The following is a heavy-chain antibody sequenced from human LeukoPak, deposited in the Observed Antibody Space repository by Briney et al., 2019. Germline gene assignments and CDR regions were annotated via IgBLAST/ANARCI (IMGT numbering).Heavy chain of an antibody. V-gene: IGHV3-53*01. Sequence: AGGSLRLSCSASGFTFTTYGMNWVRQAPGKGLEWVSFIYSDNTHYSDSVKGRFTISRDNSKNTLYLQMNSLRAEDTAVHYCARRAGAYSHPYDYWGQGTLVTVSS. CDR1: GFTFTTYG. CDR3: ARRAGAYSHPYDY. D-gene: IGHD4/OR15-4a*01. J-gene: IGHJ4*02. CDR2: IYSDNT.